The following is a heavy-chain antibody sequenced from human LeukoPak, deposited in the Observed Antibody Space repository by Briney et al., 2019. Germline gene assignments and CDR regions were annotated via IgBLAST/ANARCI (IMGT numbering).Heavy chain of an antibody. CDR2: INPNSGGT. Sequence: ASVKVSCKASGYTFTTYGITWVRQAPGQGLEWMGWINPNSGGTNYAQKLQGRVTMTTDTSTSTAYMELRSLRSDDTAVYYCATSYGSGSYQFYFDYWGQGTLVTVSS. D-gene: IGHD3-10*01. J-gene: IGHJ4*02. V-gene: IGHV1-18*01. CDR1: GYTFTTYG. CDR3: ATSYGSGSYQFYFDY.